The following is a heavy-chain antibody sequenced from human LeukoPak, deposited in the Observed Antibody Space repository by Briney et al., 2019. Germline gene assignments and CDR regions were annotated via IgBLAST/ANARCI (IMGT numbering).Heavy chain of an antibody. CDR1: GGSFSGYY. V-gene: IGHV4-34*01. CDR2: INHSGST. CDR3: ARGVRPGIDY. Sequence: PSETLSLTCAVYGGSFSGYYWSWIRQPPGKGLEWIGEINHSGSTNYNPSLKSRVTISVDTSKNQFSLKLSSVTAADTAVYYCARGVRPGIDYWGQGTLVTVSS. D-gene: IGHD3-10*01. J-gene: IGHJ4*02.